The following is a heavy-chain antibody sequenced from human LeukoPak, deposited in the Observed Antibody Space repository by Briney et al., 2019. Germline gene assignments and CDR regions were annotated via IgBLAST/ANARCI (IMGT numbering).Heavy chain of an antibody. J-gene: IGHJ5*02. CDR1: GGTFSSYA. D-gene: IGHD6-19*01. CDR3: ARDLGSGWYGGWFDP. Sequence: GASVTVSCTASGGTFSSYAISWVRQAPGQGLEWMGGIIPIFGTANYAQKFQGRVTITADESTSTAYMELSSLRSEDTAVYYCARDLGSGWYGGWFDPWGQGTLVTVSS. V-gene: IGHV1-69*01. CDR2: IIPIFGTA.